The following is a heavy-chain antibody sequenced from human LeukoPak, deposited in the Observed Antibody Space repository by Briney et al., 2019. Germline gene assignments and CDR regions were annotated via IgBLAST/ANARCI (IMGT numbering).Heavy chain of an antibody. CDR1: GGSISSCY. Sequence: SETLSLTCTVSGGSISSCYWRWIRQPPGKGLEWVGYFYYSGTINYNPSLKSRVTMSVDTSKNQFSLKLISVTAADTAVYYCARANTVTTRNGVDYWGQGTLVTVSS. CDR3: ARANTVTTRNGVDY. J-gene: IGHJ4*02. CDR2: FYYSGTI. D-gene: IGHD4-17*01. V-gene: IGHV4-59*01.